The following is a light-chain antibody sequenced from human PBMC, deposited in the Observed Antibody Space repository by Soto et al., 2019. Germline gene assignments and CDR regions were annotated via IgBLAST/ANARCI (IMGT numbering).Light chain of an antibody. CDR3: ASYAGSNKV. CDR2: EVT. J-gene: IGLJ1*01. CDR1: SSDVGAYNY. Sequence: QSALTQPPSASGSPGQSVTISCTGTSSDVGAYNYVSWYQRHPGKAPKLMIYEVTKRPSGVPDRFSGSKSGNTASLTVSGLLAEDEDDYYCASYAGSNKVFGTGTKVTVL. V-gene: IGLV2-8*01.